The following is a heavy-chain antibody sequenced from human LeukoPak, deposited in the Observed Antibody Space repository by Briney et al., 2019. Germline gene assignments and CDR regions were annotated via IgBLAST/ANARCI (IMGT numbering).Heavy chain of an antibody. J-gene: IGHJ3*02. CDR1: GGSFSGYY. Sequence: SETLSLTCAVYGGSFSGYYWSWIRQPPGKGLEWIGEINHSGSTNYNPSLKSRVTISVDTSKNQFSLKLSSVTAADTAVYYCARGGGIRSAFDIWGRGTMVTVSS. D-gene: IGHD3-3*02. V-gene: IGHV4-34*01. CDR2: INHSGST. CDR3: ARGGGIRSAFDI.